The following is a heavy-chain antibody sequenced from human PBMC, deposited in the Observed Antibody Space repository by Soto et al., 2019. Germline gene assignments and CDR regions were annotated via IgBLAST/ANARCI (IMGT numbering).Heavy chain of an antibody. CDR2: INVYNGNT. CDR3: ARDLSSGWFDY. J-gene: IGHJ4*02. Sequence: QVQLVQSGGEVKRPGASVKVSCKASGYMFSNYAISWVRQTPGQGLEWMGWINVYNGNTNYAQKFQGRVTMATDTCTNTAYLDLRSLRSDDTAVYFCARDLSSGWFDYWGQGTLVIVSS. D-gene: IGHD6-19*01. V-gene: IGHV1-18*01. CDR1: GYMFSNYA.